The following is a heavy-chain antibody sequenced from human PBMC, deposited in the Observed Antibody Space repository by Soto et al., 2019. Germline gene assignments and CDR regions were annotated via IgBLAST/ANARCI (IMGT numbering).Heavy chain of an antibody. CDR2: IIPILGIA. J-gene: IGHJ4*02. V-gene: IGHV1-69*02. CDR3: AWHYGDYNGGY. D-gene: IGHD4-17*01. Sequence: QVQLVQSGAEVKKPGSSVKVSCKASGGTFSSYTISWVRQAPGQGLEWMGRIIPILGIANYAQKFQGRVTFTGDKSTSTAYMGLSILRSEDTAVYYCAWHYGDYNGGYWGQGTMVTGSS. CDR1: GGTFSSYT.